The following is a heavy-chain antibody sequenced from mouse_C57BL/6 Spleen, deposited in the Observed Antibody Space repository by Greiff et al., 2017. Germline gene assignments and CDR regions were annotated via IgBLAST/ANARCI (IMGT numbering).Heavy chain of an antibody. Sequence: QVQLQQPGAELVMPGASVKLSCKASGYTFTSYWMHWVKQRPGQGLEWIGEIDPSDSYTNYNQKFKGKSTLTVAKSSSTAYMQLSSLTSEDSAVYYCARGGYGSTRGFFAYWGQGTLVTVSA. V-gene: IGHV1-69*01. J-gene: IGHJ3*01. CDR3: ARGGYGSTRGFFAY. CDR1: GYTFTSYW. D-gene: IGHD1-1*01. CDR2: IDPSDSYT.